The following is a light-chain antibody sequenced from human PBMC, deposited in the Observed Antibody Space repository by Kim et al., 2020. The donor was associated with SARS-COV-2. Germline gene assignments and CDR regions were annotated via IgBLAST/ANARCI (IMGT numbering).Light chain of an antibody. CDR2: DAS. J-gene: IGKJ1*01. Sequence: SASIGDRVTITCRASQSVRSWLAWYQQKPGKAPKLLIYDASSLEGGVPSRFSGSGSGTDFTLTISSLQPDDSATYYCQQYNSYWTFGQGTKVEIK. CDR3: QQYNSYWT. CDR1: QSVRSW. V-gene: IGKV1-5*01.